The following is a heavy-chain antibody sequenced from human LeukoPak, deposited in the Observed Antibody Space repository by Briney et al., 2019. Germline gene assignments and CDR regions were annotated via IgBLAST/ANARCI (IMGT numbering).Heavy chain of an antibody. CDR3: ARGGAPFDY. CDR1: GFPFGSYD. V-gene: IGHV3-30*14. D-gene: IGHD1-26*01. Sequence: GGSLRLSCAASGFPFGSYDMHWVRQAPGKGLEWVAASPFDGPSKYNSDTVKGRFTISRDTSKSTLYLQMNSLTTADTAVYYCARGGAPFDYWGQGTQVAVSA. CDR2: SPFDGPSK. J-gene: IGHJ4*02.